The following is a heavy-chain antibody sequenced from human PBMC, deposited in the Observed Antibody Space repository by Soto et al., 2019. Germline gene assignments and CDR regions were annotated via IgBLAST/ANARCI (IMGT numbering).Heavy chain of an antibody. V-gene: IGHV4-31*03. D-gene: IGHD6-6*01. CDR2: MYYSGIT. J-gene: IGHJ6*02. Sequence: SETVSLTCTVSGGSITTGGYYWSWIRQHPGKGLEWIGYMYYSGITYYNPSLESRVAISVDTSKNHFSLHLSSVTAADTAVYYCARDLLPYSSSYGMDVWGQGTSVTVSS. CDR1: GGSITTGGYY. CDR3: ARDLLPYSSSYGMDV.